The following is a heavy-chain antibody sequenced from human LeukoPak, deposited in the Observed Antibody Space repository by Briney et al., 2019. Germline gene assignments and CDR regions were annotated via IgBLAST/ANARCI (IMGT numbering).Heavy chain of an antibody. J-gene: IGHJ3*02. Sequence: PSETLSLTCAVYGVSFSGYYWSWIRQPPGKGLEWIGEIDHSGSTNYNPSLKSRVTISVDTSKNQFSLKLSSVTAADTAVYYCARRNGRRPPYYYGSGSYRGHHAFDIWGQGTMVTVSS. CDR1: GVSFSGYY. D-gene: IGHD3-10*01. V-gene: IGHV4-34*01. CDR2: IDHSGST. CDR3: ARRNGRRPPYYYGSGSYRGHHAFDI.